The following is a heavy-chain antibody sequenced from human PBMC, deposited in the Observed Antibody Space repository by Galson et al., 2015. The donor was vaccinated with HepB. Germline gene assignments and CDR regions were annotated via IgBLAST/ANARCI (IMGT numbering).Heavy chain of an antibody. V-gene: IGHV1-3*01. D-gene: IGHD6-19*01. J-gene: IGHJ4*02. Sequence: SVKVSCKASGYTFTSYAMHWVRQAPGQRLEWMGWINAGNGNTKYSQKFQGRVTITRDTSASTAYMELSSLRSEDTAVYYCARGMFSSGWHPLSLDYWGQGTLVTVSS. CDR2: INAGNGNT. CDR1: GYTFTSYA. CDR3: ARGMFSSGWHPLSLDY.